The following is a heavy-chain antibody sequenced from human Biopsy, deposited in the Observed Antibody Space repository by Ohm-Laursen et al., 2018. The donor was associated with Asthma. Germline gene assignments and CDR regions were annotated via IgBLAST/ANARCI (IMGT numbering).Heavy chain of an antibody. CDR3: ARGPEYVRSSGALDY. CDR2: ISVYNGDT. D-gene: IGHD2-2*01. V-gene: IGHV1-18*01. CDR1: GYTFSSFG. J-gene: IGHJ4*02. Sequence: GASVKVSCKASGYTFSSFGISWVRQAPGQGLDWMGWISVYNGDTDYAQKLQGRVTMTTDTSTSTAYMELRSLSSEDTALYYCARGPEYVRSSGALDYWGQGTLVTVSS.